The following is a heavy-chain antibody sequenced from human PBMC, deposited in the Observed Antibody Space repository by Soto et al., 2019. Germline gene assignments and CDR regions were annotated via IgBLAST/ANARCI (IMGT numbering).Heavy chain of an antibody. CDR1: GGSISSYY. J-gene: IGHJ4*02. V-gene: IGHV4-59*06. D-gene: IGHD4-17*01. Sequence: PSETLSLTCSVSGGSISSYYWSWIRQHPGKGLEWIGYIYYSGSTYYNPSLKSQVTISVDRSKNQFSLKLSSVTAADTAVHYCANYGDSRPAYFDSWGQGTLVTVSS. CDR3: ANYGDSRPAYFDS. CDR2: IYYSGST.